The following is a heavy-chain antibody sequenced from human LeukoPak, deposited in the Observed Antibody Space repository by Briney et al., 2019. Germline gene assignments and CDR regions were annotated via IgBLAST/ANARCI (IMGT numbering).Heavy chain of an antibody. CDR2: IYSGVST. J-gene: IGHJ4*02. CDR1: GFTVSSNY. D-gene: IGHD6-19*01. V-gene: IGHV3-66*01. Sequence: GSLRLSCAASGFTVSSNYMSWVRQAPGKGLEGVSVIYSGVSTYYADSVKGRFTISRDNSKNTLYLQMNSLRAEDTAVYYCARGPSTYSSATPIWGQGTLVTVSS. CDR3: ARGPSTYSSATPI.